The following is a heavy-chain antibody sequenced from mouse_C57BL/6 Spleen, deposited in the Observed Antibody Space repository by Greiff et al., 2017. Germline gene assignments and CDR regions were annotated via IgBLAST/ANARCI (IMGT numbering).Heavy chain of an antibody. CDR3: GRDGYDSCDY. CDR2: INPSSGYT. J-gene: IGHJ2*01. D-gene: IGHD2-2*01. CDR1: GYTFTSYC. V-gene: IGHV1-7*01. Sequence: VKLQQSGAELAKPGASVKLSCTASGYTFTSYCFRWVKQRPGRGLEWIGYINPSSGYTKYNQKFKDKATLTADKSSSPAYMQLSSLTDEDSAVYYCGRDGYDSCDYWGQGTTLTVSA.